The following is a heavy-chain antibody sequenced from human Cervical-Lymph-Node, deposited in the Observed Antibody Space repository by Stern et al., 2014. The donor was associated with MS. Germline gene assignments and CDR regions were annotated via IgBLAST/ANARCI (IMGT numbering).Heavy chain of an antibody. V-gene: IGHV1-18*01. J-gene: IGHJ4*02. Sequence: VQLVESGAEVKKPGASVKVSCKASCYTFTSYGISWVRQAPGQGLEWLGWISAYNGNTNYAQKLQGRVTMTTDTSTSTAYMELRSLKSDDTAVYYCARDLVALAGTGGFRDYWGQGTLVTVSS. CDR3: ARDLVALAGTGGFRDY. CDR1: CYTFTSYG. D-gene: IGHD6-19*01. CDR2: ISAYNGNT.